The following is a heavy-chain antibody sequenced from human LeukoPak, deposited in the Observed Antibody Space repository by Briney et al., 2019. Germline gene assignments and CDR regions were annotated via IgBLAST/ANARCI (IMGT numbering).Heavy chain of an antibody. V-gene: IGHV1-46*01. CDR2: INPGGGST. D-gene: IGHD3-22*01. CDR3: ARDREWGPEDYYDG. J-gene: IGHJ4*02. CDR1: GYTFTNYY. Sequence: ASVKVSCKASGYTFTNYYIHWVRRAPGQGLEWMGIINPGGGSTMYAQKFQGRVTMTRDTSTSTVYMELSSLRSEDTAVYYCARDREWGPEDYYDGWGQGTLVTVSS.